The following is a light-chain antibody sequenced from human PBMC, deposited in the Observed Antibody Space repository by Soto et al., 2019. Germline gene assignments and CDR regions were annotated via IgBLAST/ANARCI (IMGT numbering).Light chain of an antibody. CDR2: DVT. J-gene: IGLJ1*01. Sequence: QSALTQPPSVSGSPGQSVAISCTGPSSDVGSNNRVSWYHQPPGTAPKLIIYDVTNRPSGVPDRFSGSKSGNTASLTISGLQAEDEADYYCSSYTTSNTYVFGTGTKLTVL. CDR1: SSDVGSNNR. CDR3: SSYTTSNTYV. V-gene: IGLV2-18*02.